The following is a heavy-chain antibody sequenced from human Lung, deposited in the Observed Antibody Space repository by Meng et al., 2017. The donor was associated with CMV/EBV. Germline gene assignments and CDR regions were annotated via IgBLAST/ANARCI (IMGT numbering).Heavy chain of an antibody. V-gene: IGHV1-8*02. Sequence: SVKVSXKASGYTFTSYDINWVRQATGQGLEWMGWMNPNSGNTDYAQKFQGRVTLTSDTSIGTAYMELSSLRSEDTAVYYCTRRDGFGGLSYYWGQGTMVTVSS. J-gene: IGHJ3*01. CDR2: MNPNSGNT. D-gene: IGHD5-24*01. CDR3: TRRDGFGGLSYY. CDR1: GYTFTSYD.